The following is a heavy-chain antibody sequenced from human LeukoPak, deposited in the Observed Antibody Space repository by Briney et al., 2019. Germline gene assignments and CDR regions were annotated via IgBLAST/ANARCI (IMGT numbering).Heavy chain of an antibody. D-gene: IGHD5-18*01. CDR3: GKTTVGYSSGQKPAWPVDY. CDR1: GFTFGSHA. V-gene: IGHV3-23*01. CDR2: IFGSGGSP. J-gene: IGHJ4*02. Sequence: GGSLRLSCEASGFTFGSHAMYWVRQASGKGLEWVAGIFGSGGSPHYADPVKGRFTISRDNSRNTVYLQINSLRAEDTAVYYCGKTTVGYSSGQKPAWPVDYWGQGTLVTVSS.